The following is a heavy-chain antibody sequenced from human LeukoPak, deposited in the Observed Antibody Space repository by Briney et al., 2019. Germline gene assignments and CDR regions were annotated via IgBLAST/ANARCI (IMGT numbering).Heavy chain of an antibody. D-gene: IGHD6-13*01. J-gene: IGHJ4*02. CDR3: ARGSIGAAGKFDS. Sequence: GGSLRLSCAASEFTVSSNYMTWVRQAPGKGLEWVSVIYSGGSTYYADSVEGRFTISRDNSKNTLYLQLSSLRVEDTAVYYCARGSIGAAGKFDSWGQGTLVTVSS. V-gene: IGHV3-66*01. CDR1: EFTVSSNY. CDR2: IYSGGST.